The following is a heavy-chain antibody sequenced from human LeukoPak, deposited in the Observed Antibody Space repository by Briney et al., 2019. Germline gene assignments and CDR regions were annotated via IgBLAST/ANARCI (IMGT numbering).Heavy chain of an antibody. Sequence: ASVKVSRKASGYTFTGYYMHWVRQAPGQGLEWMGWINPNSGGTNYAQKFQGRVTMTRDTSISTAYMELSRLRSDDTAVYYCARDFNSGSYNYYYYMDVWGKGTTVTVSS. J-gene: IGHJ6*03. V-gene: IGHV1-2*02. CDR1: GYTFTGYY. D-gene: IGHD1-26*01. CDR2: INPNSGGT. CDR3: ARDFNSGSYNYYYYMDV.